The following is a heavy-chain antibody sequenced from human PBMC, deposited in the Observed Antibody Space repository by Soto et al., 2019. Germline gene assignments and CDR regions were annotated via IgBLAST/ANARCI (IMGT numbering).Heavy chain of an antibody. J-gene: IGHJ4*02. Sequence: GGSLRLSCAASGFTFSSYAMHWVRQAPGKGLEWVAVISYDGSNKYYADSVKGRFTISRDNSKNTLYLQMNSLRAEDTAVYYCASGDIVVVKTKAFDYWGQGTLVTVSS. CDR3: ASGDIVVVKTKAFDY. CDR1: GFTFSSYA. CDR2: ISYDGSNK. D-gene: IGHD2-15*01. V-gene: IGHV3-30-3*01.